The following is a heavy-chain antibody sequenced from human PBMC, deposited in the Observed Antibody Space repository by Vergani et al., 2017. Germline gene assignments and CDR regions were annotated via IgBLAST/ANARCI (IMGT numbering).Heavy chain of an antibody. CDR2: IRDKTYNYAT. D-gene: IGHD2-21*01. J-gene: IGHJ6*02. V-gene: IGHV3-73*02. CDR1: GFTFSGSA. CDR3: AKARDPNCKGGNCYSYYYGLDL. Sequence: EVQLVESGGGLAQPGGSLTLSCAASGFTFSGSAMHWVRQTSGKGLEWIGRIRDKTYNYATAYAVSVKGRFIISRDNSKDTLYLQMNSLRVEDTAIYYCAKARDPNCKGGNCYSYYYGLDLWGQGTTVTVSS.